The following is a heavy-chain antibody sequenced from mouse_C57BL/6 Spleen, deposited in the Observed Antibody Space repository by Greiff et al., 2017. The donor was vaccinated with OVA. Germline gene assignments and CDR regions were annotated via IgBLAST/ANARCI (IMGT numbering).Heavy chain of an antibody. D-gene: IGHD2-1*01. J-gene: IGHJ1*03. V-gene: IGHV1-19*01. CDR3: ARMGGNYGYWYFDV. CDR1: GYTFTDYY. CDR2: INPYNGGT. Sequence: EVQLQQSGPVLVKPGASVKMSCKASGYTFTDYYMNWVKQSHGKSLEWIGVINPYNGGTSYNQKFKGKATLTVDKSSSTAYMELNSLTSEDSAVYYCARMGGNYGYWYFDVWGTGTTVTVSS.